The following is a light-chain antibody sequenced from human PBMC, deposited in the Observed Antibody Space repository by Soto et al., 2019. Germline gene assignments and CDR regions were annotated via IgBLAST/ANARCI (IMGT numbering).Light chain of an antibody. J-gene: IGLJ1*01. CDR3: SSSAGKYDYV. CDR2: EVN. CDR1: SSDVGNYNY. V-gene: IGLV2-8*01. Sequence: QPALTQPPSASGSPGQSVTISCTGTSSDVGNYNYVSWYQQHPGKAPKLMIYEVNKRPSGVPDRFSGSKSGNTASLTVSGLQAEDEADYYCSSSAGKYDYVFGTGTKLTVL.